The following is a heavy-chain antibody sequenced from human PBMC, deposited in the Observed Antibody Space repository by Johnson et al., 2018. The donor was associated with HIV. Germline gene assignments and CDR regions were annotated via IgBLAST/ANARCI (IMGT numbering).Heavy chain of an antibody. CDR3: ARDSGQQLADAFDI. D-gene: IGHD6-6*01. CDR2: IRYDGTNK. V-gene: IGHV3-30*02. Sequence: QVQLVESGGGVVQPGRSLRLSCAASGFTFSNYGMHWVRQAPGKGLEWVAFIRYDGTNKYYADSVTGRFTISRDNSKNTLYLQMNSLRAEDTAVYYCARDSGQQLADAFDIWGQGTMVTVSS. J-gene: IGHJ3*02. CDR1: GFTFSNYG.